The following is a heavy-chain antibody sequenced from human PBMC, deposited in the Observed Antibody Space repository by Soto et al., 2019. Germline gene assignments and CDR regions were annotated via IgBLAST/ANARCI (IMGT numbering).Heavy chain of an antibody. CDR3: ARHPLRGYSYGSLYS. V-gene: IGHV4-39*01. CDR2: IYYSGST. D-gene: IGHD5-18*01. Sequence: QLQLQESGPGLVKPSETLSLTCTVSGGSISSSSYYWGWIRQPPGKGLEWIGSIYYSGSTYYNPSLKSRVPISVDTSKNQFSLKLSAVTAADSAVYYCARHPLRGYSYGSLYSWGQGTLVTVSS. CDR1: GGSISSSSYY. J-gene: IGHJ4*02.